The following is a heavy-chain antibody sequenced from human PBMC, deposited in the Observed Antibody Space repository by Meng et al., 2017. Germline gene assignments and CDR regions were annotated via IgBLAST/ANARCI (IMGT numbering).Heavy chain of an antibody. CDR1: GGSFSGYY. Sequence: QVQLRQWGPGLLKHSETLSLTCAVYGGSFSGYYWSWIRLPPGKGLEWIGEINHSGSTNYNPSLKSRVTISVDTSKNQFSLKLSSVTAADTAVYYCARGPLTEKSAYWYFDLWGRGTLVTVSS. J-gene: IGHJ2*01. V-gene: IGHV4-34*01. CDR2: INHSGST. CDR3: ARGPLTEKSAYWYFDL. D-gene: IGHD7-27*01.